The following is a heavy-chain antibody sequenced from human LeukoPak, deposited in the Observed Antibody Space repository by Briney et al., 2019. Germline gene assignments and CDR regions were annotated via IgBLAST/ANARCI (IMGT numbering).Heavy chain of an antibody. Sequence: PSETLSLTCTLSGGSISQYYWSWIRQPPGKGPEWIGYVYRSGNTNYNPSLKSRVTISVDTSKNHFSLNLTSVTAADTAVYYCARVKDFAYSFFDLWGRGILVTVSS. CDR1: GGSISQYY. J-gene: IGHJ2*01. CDR2: VYRSGNT. CDR3: ARVKDFAYSFFDL. V-gene: IGHV4-59*01.